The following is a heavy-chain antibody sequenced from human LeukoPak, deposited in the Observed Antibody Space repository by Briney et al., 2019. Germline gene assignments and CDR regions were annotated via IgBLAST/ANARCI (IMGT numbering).Heavy chain of an antibody. CDR2: IYSGGST. CDR3: AKVPTSTAVDTAMYDY. D-gene: IGHD5-18*01. CDR1: GFTVSSNY. J-gene: IGHJ4*02. Sequence: PGGSLRLSCAASGFTVSSNYMSWVRQAPGKGLEWVSVIYSGGSTYYADSVKGRFTISRDNAKNSLYLQMNSLRAEDTALYYCAKVPTSTAVDTAMYDYWGQGTLVTVSS. V-gene: IGHV3-53*05.